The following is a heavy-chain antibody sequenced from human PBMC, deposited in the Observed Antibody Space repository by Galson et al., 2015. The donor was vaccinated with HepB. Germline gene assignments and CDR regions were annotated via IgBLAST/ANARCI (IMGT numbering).Heavy chain of an antibody. D-gene: IGHD3-16*01. Sequence: SLRLSCAASGFTFSDYALTRVRQAPGKGLEWVSSISDSGDNTYYTDSVKGRFTISRDNSNNMLHLQMNSLRAEDTALYYCAIVGGELQGLDHDALHNCGQRTMFPASP. CDR3: AIVGGELQGLDHDALHN. CDR2: ISDSGDNT. J-gene: IGHJ3*02. CDR1: GFTFSDYA. V-gene: IGHV3-23*01.